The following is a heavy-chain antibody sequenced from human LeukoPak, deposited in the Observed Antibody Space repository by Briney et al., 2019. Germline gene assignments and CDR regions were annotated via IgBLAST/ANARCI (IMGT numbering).Heavy chain of an antibody. J-gene: IGHJ4*02. CDR1: GGSISSYY. D-gene: IGHD6-13*01. CDR3: ARQIASAGTAGFDF. Sequence: PSETLSLTCAVSGGSISSYYWSWIRQPAGKGLEWIGRIYSTGSTNYNPSLKSRVTMSVDTSKNQFSLRLRSVTAADTAVYYCARQIASAGTAGFDFWGQGALVTVSS. V-gene: IGHV4-4*07. CDR2: IYSTGST.